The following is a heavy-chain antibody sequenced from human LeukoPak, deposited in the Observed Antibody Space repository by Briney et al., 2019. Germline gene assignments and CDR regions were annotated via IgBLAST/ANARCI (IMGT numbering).Heavy chain of an antibody. D-gene: IGHD3-9*01. V-gene: IGHV1-46*03. Sequence: ASVKVSCKASGYTFTSYYMHWLRQAPGQGLGWMGIINPSGGSTSYAQKFQGRVTMTRDTSTSTVYMELSSLRSEDTAVYYCARGESNYDILTGYLDYWGQGTLVTVSS. CDR1: GYTFTSYY. J-gene: IGHJ4*02. CDR2: INPSGGST. CDR3: ARGESNYDILTGYLDY.